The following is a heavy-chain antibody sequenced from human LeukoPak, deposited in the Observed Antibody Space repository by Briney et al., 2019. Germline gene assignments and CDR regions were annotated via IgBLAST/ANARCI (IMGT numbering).Heavy chain of an antibody. D-gene: IGHD5-12*01. J-gene: IGHJ4*02. CDR2: LHPDGSER. CDR1: GFRSTGYW. V-gene: IGHV3-7*01. CDR3: ARGGYSFDY. Sequence: GGSLRLSCAASGFRSTGYWMTWVRQAPGKGLEWVARLHPDGSERNYVGSVEGRFTVSGDNAKSSLYLQMNSLRVEDTAVYYCARGGYSFDYLGQGTLVTVSS.